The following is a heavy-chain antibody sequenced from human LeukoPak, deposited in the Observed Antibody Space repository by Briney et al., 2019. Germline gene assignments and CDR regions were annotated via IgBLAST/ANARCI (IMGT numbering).Heavy chain of an antibody. V-gene: IGHV3-7*03. CDR1: GFTFSSYW. CDR3: AKGLTYYYDSSGYYWDY. J-gene: IGHJ4*02. CDR2: IKQDGSEK. D-gene: IGHD3-22*01. Sequence: GGSLRLSCAASGFTFSSYWMSWVRQAPGKGLEWVANIKQDGSEKYYVDSVKGRFTISRDNAKNSLYLQMNSLRAEDTAVYYCAKGLTYYYDSSGYYWDYWGQGTLVTVSS.